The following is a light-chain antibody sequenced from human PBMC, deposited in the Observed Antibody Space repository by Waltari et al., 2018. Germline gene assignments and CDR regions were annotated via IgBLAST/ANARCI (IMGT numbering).Light chain of an antibody. J-gene: IGLJ2*01. CDR2: EVT. Sequence: QSALTQPASVSASPGQSIAISCTGTSRDVGNYNLVSVYQHHPGKAPKLIIYEVTKRPSGVSDRFSGSKSGNTASLTISGLQAEDESDYYCCSYAGTDTFWLFGGGTKLTVL. CDR3: CSYAGTDTFWL. CDR1: SRDVGNYNL. V-gene: IGLV2-23*02.